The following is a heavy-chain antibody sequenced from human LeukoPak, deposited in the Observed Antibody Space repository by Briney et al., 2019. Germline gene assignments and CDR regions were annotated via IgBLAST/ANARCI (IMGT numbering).Heavy chain of an antibody. J-gene: IGHJ3*02. V-gene: IGHV3-21*01. D-gene: IGHD5-24*01. CDR1: GFTFSSYS. CDR3: ALLREDGYKAQDAFDI. CDR2: ISSSSSYI. Sequence: GGSLRLSCAASGFTFSSYSMNWVRQAPGKGLEWVSSISSSSSYIYYADSVKGRFTISRDNAKNSLYLQMNSLRAEDTAVYYCALLREDGYKAQDAFDIWGQGTMVTVSS.